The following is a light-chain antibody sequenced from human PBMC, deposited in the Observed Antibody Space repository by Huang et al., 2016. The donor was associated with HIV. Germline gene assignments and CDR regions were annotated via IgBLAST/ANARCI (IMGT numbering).Light chain of an antibody. CDR2: GVS. V-gene: IGKV3-15*01. CDR1: QSVSTN. J-gene: IGKJ1*01. Sequence: EIVMTQSPPTLAVSPGERATLSCRAGQSVSTNLALYQQKPGQAPRLLIYGVSTRATNMPSRFSGSGCGTAFTLTINGLQSEDSAVYYWQQYNHWPPWTFGQGTKVAIK. CDR3: QQYNHWPPWT.